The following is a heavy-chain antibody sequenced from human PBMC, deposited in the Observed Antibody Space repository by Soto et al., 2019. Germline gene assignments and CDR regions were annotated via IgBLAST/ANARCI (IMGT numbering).Heavy chain of an antibody. D-gene: IGHD3-3*01. CDR3: AKHDFWTIYKTGIDY. Sequence: EVQLLESGGGLVQPGGSLRLSCSASGFTFTSYAMSWVLQAPGKGLEWVSGISGSGGDTNSADSVKGRFTISRDNFKNMLYLQMNTLRAEDTAVYYCAKHDFWTIYKTGIDYWGQGTLVNVYS. CDR1: GFTFTSYA. J-gene: IGHJ4*02. V-gene: IGHV3-23*01. CDR2: ISGSGGDT.